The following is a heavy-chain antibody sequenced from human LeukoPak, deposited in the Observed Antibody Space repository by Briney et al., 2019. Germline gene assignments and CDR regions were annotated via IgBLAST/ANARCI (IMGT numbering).Heavy chain of an antibody. CDR3: ARAVAYYYDSSGYYHDY. J-gene: IGHJ4*02. CDR2: VSSSSSYI. Sequence: GGSLRLSCAASGFTISNYAMSWVRQAPGKGLEWVSSVSSSSSYIYYADSVKGRFTISRDNAKNSLYLQMNSLRTEDTAVYYCARAVAYYYDSSGYYHDYWGQGTLVTVSS. V-gene: IGHV3-21*01. CDR1: GFTISNYA. D-gene: IGHD3-22*01.